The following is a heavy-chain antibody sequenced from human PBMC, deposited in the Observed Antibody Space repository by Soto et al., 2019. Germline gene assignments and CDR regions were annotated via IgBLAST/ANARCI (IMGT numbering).Heavy chain of an antibody. D-gene: IGHD5-18*01. Sequence: SETLSLTCTVSGGSISSYYWSWIRQPPGKGLEWIGYIYYSGSTNYNPSLKSRVTISVDTSKNQFSLKLSSVTAADTAVYYCARARSYGYISDYWGQGTLVTVSS. J-gene: IGHJ4*02. CDR2: IYYSGST. V-gene: IGHV4-59*01. CDR3: ARARSYGYISDY. CDR1: GGSISSYY.